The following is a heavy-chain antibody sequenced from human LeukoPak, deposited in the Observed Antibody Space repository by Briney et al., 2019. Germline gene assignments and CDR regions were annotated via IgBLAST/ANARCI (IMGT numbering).Heavy chain of an antibody. D-gene: IGHD2-2*01. V-gene: IGHV3-7*01. Sequence: SGGSLRLSCAASGFTFSGYGIYWVRQGPGKGLEWVANINQDGSEKYYVDSVKGRFTISRDNANNSLYLQMNSLRAEDTAVYYCASRGDEGYQLLWMVRGVNDAFDIWGQGTMVTVSS. J-gene: IGHJ3*02. CDR1: GFTFSGYG. CDR3: ASRGDEGYQLLWMVRGVNDAFDI. CDR2: INQDGSEK.